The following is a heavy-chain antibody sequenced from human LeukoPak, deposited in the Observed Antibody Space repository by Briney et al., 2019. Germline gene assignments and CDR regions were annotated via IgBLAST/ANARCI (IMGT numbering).Heavy chain of an antibody. CDR2: ISYDGSNK. V-gene: IGHV3-30*18. CDR1: GFTFSNYG. Sequence: GGSLRLSCVASGFTFSNYGMHWVRQAPGKGLEWVAVISYDGSNKYYADSVKGRFTISRDNSKNTLYLQMNSLRAEDTAVYYCAKDRTSYDFWSGYYYYYYYYGMDVWGQGTTVTVSS. CDR3: AKDRTSYDFWSGYYYYYYYYGMDV. J-gene: IGHJ6*02. D-gene: IGHD3-3*01.